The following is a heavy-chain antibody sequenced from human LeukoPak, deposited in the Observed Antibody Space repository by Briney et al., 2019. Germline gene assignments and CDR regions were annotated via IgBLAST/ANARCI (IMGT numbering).Heavy chain of an antibody. CDR2: ISGSGGST. D-gene: IGHD3-22*01. CDR1: GYTFSSYG. Sequence: ASVKVSCKASGYTFSSYGMSWVRQAPGKGLEWVSAISGSGGSTYYADSVKGRFTISRDNSKNTLYLQMNSLRAEDTAVYYCAKDIDITMIGWFDPWGQGTLVTVSS. J-gene: IGHJ5*02. V-gene: IGHV3-23*01. CDR3: AKDIDITMIGWFDP.